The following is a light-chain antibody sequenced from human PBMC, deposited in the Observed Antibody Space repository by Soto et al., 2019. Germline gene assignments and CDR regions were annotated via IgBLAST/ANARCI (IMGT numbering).Light chain of an antibody. V-gene: IGKV1-33*01. CDR3: QQYDNLSLT. J-gene: IGKJ4*01. CDR1: QDISNY. Sequence: DIQMTQSPSSLSASVGDRVTITCQASQDISNYLNWYQQKPGQAPKLLIYDASNLETGVPSRFSGSGSGTDFTFTISSLQPEDIATYYCQQYDNLSLTFGGGTKVEL. CDR2: DAS.